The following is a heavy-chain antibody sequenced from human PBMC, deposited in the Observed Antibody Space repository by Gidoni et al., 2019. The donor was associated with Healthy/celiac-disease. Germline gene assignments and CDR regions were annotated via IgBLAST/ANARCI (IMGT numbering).Heavy chain of an antibody. CDR3: ARGFHAPYYFDY. D-gene: IGHD3-10*01. Sequence: QVQLVESGGGVVQPGRSLRLSCEASGFTFSSYGMHWGRQAPGKGLEVVAVIWYDGSNKYYADSVKGRFTISRDNSKNTLYLQMNSLRAEDTAVYYCARGFHAPYYFDYWGQGTLVTVSS. CDR2: IWYDGSNK. J-gene: IGHJ4*02. V-gene: IGHV3-33*01. CDR1: GFTFSSYG.